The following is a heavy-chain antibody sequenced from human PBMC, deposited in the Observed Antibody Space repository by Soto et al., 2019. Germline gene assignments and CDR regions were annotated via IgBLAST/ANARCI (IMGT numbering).Heavy chain of an antibody. CDR1: GGSFSGHS. D-gene: IGHD3-22*01. V-gene: IGHV4-34*01. CDR3: STRAYDTNGYYRFDP. Sequence: XTLSLPCAVYGGSFSGHSWTWIRQSPGKGLEWIGDINHSGRVNYSPSIKSRVTISLDTSKNQFSLTLSALTAADTAMYYCSTRAYDTNGYYRFDPWGQGTLVTVSS. CDR2: INHSGRV. J-gene: IGHJ5*01.